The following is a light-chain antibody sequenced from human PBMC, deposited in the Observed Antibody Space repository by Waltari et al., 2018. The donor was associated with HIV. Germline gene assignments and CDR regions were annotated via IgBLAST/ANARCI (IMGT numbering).Light chain of an antibody. V-gene: IGLV1-47*01. CDR3: AAWDASLSAGV. Sequence: QSVLTQPPSASGTPGQRVTISCSGSSSNIGSNYVYWYQQLPGTAPKLLIYMNYQRPSGVPDRFSGAKSGAAASLAIRGLRAEDEADYYGAAWDASLSAGVFGGGTRLTVL. CDR1: SSNIGSNY. J-gene: IGLJ3*02. CDR2: MNY.